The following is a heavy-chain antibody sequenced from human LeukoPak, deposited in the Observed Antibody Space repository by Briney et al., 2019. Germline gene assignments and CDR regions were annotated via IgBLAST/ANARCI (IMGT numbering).Heavy chain of an antibody. CDR3: ARAGGYYGSGSYVDY. CDR2: ISYGSSSI. Sequence: GGSLRLSCAASGFTFSSYSMNWVRQAPGKGLEWVSYISYGSSSIYYADSVKGRFTVSRDNAKESLYLQMNSLRAEDTAVYYCARAGGYYGSGSYVDYWGQGTLVTVSS. D-gene: IGHD3-10*01. J-gene: IGHJ4*02. CDR1: GFTFSSYS. V-gene: IGHV3-48*01.